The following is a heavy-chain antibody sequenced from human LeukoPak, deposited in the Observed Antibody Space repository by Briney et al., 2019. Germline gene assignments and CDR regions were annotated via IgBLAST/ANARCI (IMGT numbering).Heavy chain of an antibody. D-gene: IGHD5-18*01. V-gene: IGHV3-66*01. CDR1: GFTFTSSG. CDR2: IYSGGDT. J-gene: IGHJ4*02. CDR3: AKWGGYGYGIDF. Sequence: GGSLRLSCAASGFTFTSSGMTWVRQSPGEGLEWVSLIYSGGDTYYADSAKGRFTISRDNSKNTLYLQMNSLRDEDTAVYYCAKWGGYGYGIDFWGQGTLVTVSS.